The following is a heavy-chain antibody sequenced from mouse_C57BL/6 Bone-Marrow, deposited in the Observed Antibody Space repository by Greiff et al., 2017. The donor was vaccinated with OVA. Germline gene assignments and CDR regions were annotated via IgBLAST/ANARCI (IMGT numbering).Heavy chain of an antibody. V-gene: IGHV1-64*01. CDR1: GYTFTSYW. J-gene: IGHJ3*01. D-gene: IGHD3-2*01. CDR3: TDRFAY. Sequence: QVQLKQPGAELVKPGASVKLSCKASGYTFTSYWMHWVKQRPGQGLEWIGMIPPNSGSTNYNEKFKSKATLTVDKSSSTAYMQLSSLTYEDSAVYDWTDRFAYWGQGTLGTVSA. CDR2: IPPNSGST.